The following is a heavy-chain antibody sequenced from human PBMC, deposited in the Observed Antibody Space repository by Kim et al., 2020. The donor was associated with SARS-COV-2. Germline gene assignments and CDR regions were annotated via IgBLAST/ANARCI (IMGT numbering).Heavy chain of an antibody. CDR2: IWYDGSNK. Sequence: GGSLRLSCAASGFTFSSYGMHWVRQAPGKGLEWVAVIWYDGSNKYYADSVKGRFTISRDNSKNTLYLQMNSLRAEDTAVYYCARPKLLYYDSSGYPPDPPTKNWYFDLWGRGTLVTVSS. J-gene: IGHJ2*01. CDR1: GFTFSSYG. D-gene: IGHD3-22*01. V-gene: IGHV3-33*01. CDR3: ARPKLLYYDSSGYPPDPPTKNWYFDL.